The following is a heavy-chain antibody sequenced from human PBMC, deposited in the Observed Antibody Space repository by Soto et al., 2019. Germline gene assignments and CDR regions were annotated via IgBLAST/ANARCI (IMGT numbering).Heavy chain of an antibody. D-gene: IGHD1-26*01. V-gene: IGHV6-1*01. CDR2: TYYRSKWSN. CDR3: VRLIGNSWLDF. J-gene: IGHJ5*01. Sequence: VQLQQSEPGLVKPSQTLSLTCAISGDSVSSSSVTWNWIRQSPSRGLDWLGRTYYRSKWSNDYAESVTSRITINPDTSKNQFSLHLNSVTPEDTAVYYCVRLIGNSWLDFWGQGTLVTVSS. CDR1: GDSVSSSSVT.